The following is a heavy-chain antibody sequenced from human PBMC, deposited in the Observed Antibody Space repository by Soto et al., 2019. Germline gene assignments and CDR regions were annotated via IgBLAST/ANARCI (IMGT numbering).Heavy chain of an antibody. CDR1: GFTFSSYW. Sequence: EVQLVESGGGLVQPGGSLRLSCAASGFTFSSYWMHWVRQAPGKGLVWVSRINGDGSSTGYADSVKGRFTISRDNAKNTLFLQMNSLRAEDTAVYYCASESDGANSLWGQGTLVTVSS. V-gene: IGHV3-74*01. CDR2: INGDGSST. J-gene: IGHJ4*02. D-gene: IGHD4-17*01. CDR3: ASESDGANSL.